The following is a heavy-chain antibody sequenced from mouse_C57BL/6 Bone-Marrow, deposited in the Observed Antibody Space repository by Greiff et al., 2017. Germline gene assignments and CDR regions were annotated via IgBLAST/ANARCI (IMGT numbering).Heavy chain of an antibody. J-gene: IGHJ4*01. D-gene: IGHD1-1*01. CDR3: ARWGYGSSLYYAMDY. CDR2: INPNNGGT. CDR1: GYTFTDYY. V-gene: IGHV1-26*01. Sequence: EVQLQQSGPELVKPGASVKISCKASGYTFTDYYMNWVKQSHGKSLEWIGDINPNNGGTSYNQKFKGKATLTVDKSSSTAYMELRSLTSEDSAVYYCARWGYGSSLYYAMDYWGQGTSVTVSS.